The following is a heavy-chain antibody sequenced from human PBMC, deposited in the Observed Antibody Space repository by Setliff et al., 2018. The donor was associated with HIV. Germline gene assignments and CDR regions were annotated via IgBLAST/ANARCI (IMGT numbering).Heavy chain of an antibody. V-gene: IGHV1-8*02. CDR1: GYTFTTYD. CDR3: AIRREVVVATTRRGLDI. D-gene: IGHD2-15*01. Sequence: ASVKVSCKASGYTFTTYDINWVRQAAGQGLEWMGWLNPNRGNTGYAQRFQGRLTMARNTSISTAYMELNSLMSEDTAVYFCAIRREVVVATTRRGLDIWGQATMVTVSS. CDR2: LNPNRGNT. J-gene: IGHJ3*02.